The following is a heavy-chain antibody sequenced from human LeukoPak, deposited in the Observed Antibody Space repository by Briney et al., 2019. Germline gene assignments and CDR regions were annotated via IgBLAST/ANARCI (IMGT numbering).Heavy chain of an antibody. Sequence: GGSLRLSCAASGFTFSSYGMHWVRQAPGKGLEWVAVIWYDGSNKYYADSVKGRFTISRDNSKNTLYLQMNSLRAEDTAVYYCARDMGSYYDILTGSSQRNAFDIWGQGTMVTVSS. CDR2: IWYDGSNK. CDR3: ARDMGSYYDILTGSSQRNAFDI. V-gene: IGHV3-33*01. CDR1: GFTFSSYG. D-gene: IGHD3-9*01. J-gene: IGHJ3*02.